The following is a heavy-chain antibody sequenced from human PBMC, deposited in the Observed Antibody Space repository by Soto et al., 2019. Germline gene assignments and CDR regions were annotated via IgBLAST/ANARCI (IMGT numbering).Heavy chain of an antibody. J-gene: IGHJ6*02. Sequence: LSLTCTVSGGSVSSGSYYWSWIRQPPGKGLEWIGYIYYSGNTNYNPSLKSRVTISVDTSKNQFSLKLSSVTAADTAVYYCARDHSEPGQTLPYGMDVWGQGTTVTVSS. CDR3: ARDHSEPGQTLPYGMDV. CDR1: GGSVSSGSYY. V-gene: IGHV4-61*01. CDR2: IYYSGNT. D-gene: IGHD3-10*01.